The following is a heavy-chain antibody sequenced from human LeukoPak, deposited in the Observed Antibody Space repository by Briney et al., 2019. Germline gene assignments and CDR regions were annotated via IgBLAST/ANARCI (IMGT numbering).Heavy chain of an antibody. V-gene: IGHV1-69*13. Sequence: SVKVSCKASGGTFSSYAISWVRQAPGQGLEWMGGIIPILGTANYAQKFQGRVTITADESTSTAYMELSSLRSEDTAVYYSAARWRGDFNWFDPWGQGTLVTVSS. D-gene: IGHD4-23*01. J-gene: IGHJ5*02. CDR2: IIPILGTA. CDR3: AARWRGDFNWFDP. CDR1: GGTFSSYA.